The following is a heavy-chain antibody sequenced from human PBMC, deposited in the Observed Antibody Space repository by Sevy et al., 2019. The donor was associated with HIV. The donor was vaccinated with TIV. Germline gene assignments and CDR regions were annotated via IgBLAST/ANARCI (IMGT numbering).Heavy chain of an antibody. CDR3: ARDHYDSLWASYWYYFDY. CDR1: GFAVSSNY. J-gene: IGHJ4*02. CDR2: IYAGGST. Sequence: GGSLRLSCAASGFAVSSNYMSWVRQAPGKGLEWVSVIYAGGSTYYADSVKGRFTISRDNSKNTVYLQMNSLRAEDTAVYYCARDHYDSLWASYWYYFDYWGQGTLVTVSS. V-gene: IGHV3-53*01. D-gene: IGHD3-16*01.